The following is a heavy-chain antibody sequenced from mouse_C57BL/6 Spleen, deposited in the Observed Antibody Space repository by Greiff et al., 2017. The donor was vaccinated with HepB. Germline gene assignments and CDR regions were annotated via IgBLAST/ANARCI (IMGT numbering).Heavy chain of an antibody. CDR3: TVNGSYYFDC. D-gene: IGHD2-1*01. CDR2: IRNKANNHAT. V-gene: IGHV6-6*01. Sequence: EVKLQESGGGLVQPGGSMKLSCAASGFTFSDAWMDWVRQSPEKGLEWVAEIRNKANNHATNYVESVKGRFTISIDDSKSSVYLQMNSLRAEVTGIYYCTVNGSYYFDCWGQGTTLTVSS. J-gene: IGHJ2*01. CDR1: GFTFSDAW.